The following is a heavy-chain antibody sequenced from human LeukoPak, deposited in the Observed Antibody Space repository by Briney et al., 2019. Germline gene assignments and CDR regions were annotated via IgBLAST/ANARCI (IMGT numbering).Heavy chain of an antibody. Sequence: ASVKVSCKASGFTFTTYFMHWVRQAPGQGLEWMAIVNPTGTTTNYAQKFQGRVTMTRDTSTSTVYMELSSLRSEDTVVYYCARGSGNPSYFDYWGQGTLVIVSS. CDR2: VNPTGTTT. CDR1: GFTFTTYF. D-gene: IGHD4-23*01. CDR3: ARGSGNPSYFDY. J-gene: IGHJ4*02. V-gene: IGHV1-46*01.